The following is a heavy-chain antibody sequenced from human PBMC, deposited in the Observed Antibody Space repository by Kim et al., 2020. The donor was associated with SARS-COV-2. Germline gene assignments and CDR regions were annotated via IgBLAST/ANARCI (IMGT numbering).Heavy chain of an antibody. Sequence: GGSLRLSCAASGFTFSSYGMHWVRQAPGKGLEWVAVIWYDGSNKYYADSVKGRFTISRDNSKNTLYLQMNSLRAEDMAVYYCAKVEGGYDNYFDYWGQGTLVTVSS. V-gene: IGHV3-33*06. D-gene: IGHD5-12*01. CDR3: AKVEGGYDNYFDY. CDR1: GFTFSSYG. CDR2: IWYDGSNK. J-gene: IGHJ4*02.